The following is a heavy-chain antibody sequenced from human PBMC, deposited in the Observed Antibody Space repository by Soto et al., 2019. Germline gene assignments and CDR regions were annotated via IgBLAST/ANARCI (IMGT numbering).Heavy chain of an antibody. V-gene: IGHV3-30*18. CDR2: ISYDGSNK. CDR3: AKDQHIVVVTAYSPLDY. D-gene: IGHD2-21*02. CDR1: GFTFSSYG. Sequence: GGSLRLSCAASGFTFSSYGMHWVRQAPGKGLEWVAVISYDGSNKYYADSVKGRFTISRDNSKNTLYLQMNSLRAEDTAVYYCAKDQHIVVVTAYSPLDYWGQGTLVTVSS. J-gene: IGHJ4*02.